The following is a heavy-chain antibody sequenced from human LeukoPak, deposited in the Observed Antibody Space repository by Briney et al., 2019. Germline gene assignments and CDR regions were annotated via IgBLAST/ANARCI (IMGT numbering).Heavy chain of an antibody. D-gene: IGHD3-22*01. CDR3: ASGTYYYDSSGYYQFYFDY. V-gene: IGHV3-48*01. CDR1: GFTFSSYS. CDR2: ISSSSSTI. J-gene: IGHJ4*02. Sequence: GGSLRLSCAASGFTFSSYSMNWVRQAPGKGLEWVSYISSSSSTIYYADSVKGRFTISRDNAKNSLYLQMNSLRAEDTAVYYCASGTYYYDSSGYYQFYFDYWGQGTLVTVSS.